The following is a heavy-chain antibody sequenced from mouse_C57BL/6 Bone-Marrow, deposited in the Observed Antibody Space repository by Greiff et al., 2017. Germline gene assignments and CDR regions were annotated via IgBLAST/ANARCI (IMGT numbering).Heavy chain of an antibody. D-gene: IGHD1-1*01. CDR3: TTFYGSSYLRYFDV. CDR2: IDPENGDT. V-gene: IGHV14-4*01. CDR1: GFNIKDDY. Sequence: QLKGLGAELVRQGASAKLSCPASGFNIKDDYIHWVKQRPEQGLEWIGWIDPENGDTEYASKFQGKATITADTSSNTAYLQLSSLTSEDTAVYYCTTFYGSSYLRYFDVWGTGTTVTVSS. J-gene: IGHJ1*03.